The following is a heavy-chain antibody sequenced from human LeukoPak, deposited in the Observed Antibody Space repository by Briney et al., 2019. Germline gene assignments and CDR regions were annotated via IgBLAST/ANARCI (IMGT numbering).Heavy chain of an antibody. CDR3: ARVDCSGDECYSEDH. V-gene: IGHV1-18*01. D-gene: IGHD2-15*01. CDR1: GFTFIIYG. J-gene: IGHJ4*02. Sequence: VASVKVSCKTSGFTFIIYGINWVRQAPGQGPEWMGWISVHDGKTKYAQKFHDRVSLTTDTSTRTAYMELRGLRSDDTAVYYCARVDCSGDECYSEDHWGQGTLVTVSS. CDR2: ISVHDGKT.